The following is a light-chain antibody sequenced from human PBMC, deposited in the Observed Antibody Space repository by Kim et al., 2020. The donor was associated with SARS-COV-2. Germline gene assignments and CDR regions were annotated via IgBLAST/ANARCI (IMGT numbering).Light chain of an antibody. CDR2: RTN. J-gene: IGLJ3*02. CDR3: SAWDSSLSAWV. Sequence: LTQPPSVSKDLRQTATLTCTGNSDNVGNQGAAWLQQQQGHPPKLLSYRTNNRPSGISERFSASRSGNTASLTITGLQPEDEADYYCSAWDSSLSAWVFGGGTQLTVL. CDR1: SDNVGNQG. V-gene: IGLV10-54*01.